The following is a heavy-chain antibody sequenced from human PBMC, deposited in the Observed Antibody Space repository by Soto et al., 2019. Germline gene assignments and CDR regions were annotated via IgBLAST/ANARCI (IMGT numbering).Heavy chain of an antibody. CDR1: GYTFTSYD. CDR3: ARFWGYGDYEPDY. V-gene: IGHV1-8*01. J-gene: IGHJ4*02. Sequence: QVQLVQSGAEVKKPGASLKVSCKASGYTFTSYDINWVRQTTGQGLERMGWMNPNSGNTGFAQKFQGRVTMTRDTSISTAYMEVSSLRSEDTAVYYCARFWGYGDYEPDYWGQGTLVTVSS. D-gene: IGHD4-17*01. CDR2: MNPNSGNT.